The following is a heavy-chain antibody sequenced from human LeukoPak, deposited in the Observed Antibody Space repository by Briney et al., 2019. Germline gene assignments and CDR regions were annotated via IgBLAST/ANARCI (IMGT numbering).Heavy chain of an antibody. CDR2: ISGSGATT. CDR3: AKGSSGWYFDY. D-gene: IGHD6-19*01. CDR1: GFTFSNYA. V-gene: IGHV3-23*01. J-gene: IGHJ4*02. Sequence: GGSLRLSCAASGFTFSNYAMSWVRQAPGKGLEWVSAISGSGATTFYADSVKGRFTISRDNSKNTLYLQVNSLRAADTAIYYCAKGSSGWYFDYWGQGTLVTVSS.